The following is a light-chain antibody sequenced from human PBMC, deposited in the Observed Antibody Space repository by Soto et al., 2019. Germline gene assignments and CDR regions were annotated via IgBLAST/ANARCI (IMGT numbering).Light chain of an antibody. CDR1: QSLSSDS. CDR2: GAS. V-gene: IGKV3-20*01. J-gene: IGKJ1*01. Sequence: EIVLTQSPATLSLSPWERATLSCRASQSLSSDSLAWYQQKPGQAPRLLIYGASNRATGIPDRFSGSGSGTDFTLTISRLEPEDFAVYYCQQYGSSGTFGQGTKVDIK. CDR3: QQYGSSGT.